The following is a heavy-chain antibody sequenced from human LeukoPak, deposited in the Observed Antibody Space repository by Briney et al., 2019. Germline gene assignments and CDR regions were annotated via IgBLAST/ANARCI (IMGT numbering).Heavy chain of an antibody. CDR2: ISSSGSTI. V-gene: IGHV3-11*04. D-gene: IGHD5-18*01. CDR3: ARDKTASHYYYYYMDV. CDR1: GFTFSDYY. J-gene: IGHJ6*03. Sequence: GGSLRLSCAASGFTFSDYYMSWIRQAPGKGLEWVSYISSSGSTIYYADSVKGRFTISKDNAKNSLYLQMDSLRAEDTAVYYCARDKTASHYYYYYMDVWGKGTTVTVSS.